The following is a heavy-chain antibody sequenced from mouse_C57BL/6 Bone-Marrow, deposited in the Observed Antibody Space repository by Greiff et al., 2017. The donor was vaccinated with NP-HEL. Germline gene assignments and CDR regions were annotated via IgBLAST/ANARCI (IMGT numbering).Heavy chain of an antibody. Sequence: QVQLQQSGAELVKPGASVKISCKASGYAFSSYWMNWVKQRPGKGLEWIGQIYPGDGDTNYNGKFKGKATLTADKSSSTAYMQLSSLTSEDSAVYFCARWYYGSRDYAMDYWGQGTSVTVSS. CDR1: GYAFSSYW. CDR3: ARWYYGSRDYAMDY. CDR2: IYPGDGDT. D-gene: IGHD1-1*01. V-gene: IGHV1-80*01. J-gene: IGHJ4*01.